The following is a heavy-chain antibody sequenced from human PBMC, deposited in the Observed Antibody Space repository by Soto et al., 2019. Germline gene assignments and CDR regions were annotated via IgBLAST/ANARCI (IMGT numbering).Heavy chain of an antibody. D-gene: IGHD3-3*01. Sequence: GASVKVSCKASGYTYTSYDMNWVRQATGQGLEWMGWMNPNSGNTGYAQKFQGRVTMTRNTSISTAYMELSSLRSEDTAVYYCARAPSLYDFWSGSNYYYYYMDVWGKGTTVTVSS. CDR3: ARAPSLYDFWSGSNYYYYYMDV. CDR1: GYTYTSYD. V-gene: IGHV1-8*01. CDR2: MNPNSGNT. J-gene: IGHJ6*03.